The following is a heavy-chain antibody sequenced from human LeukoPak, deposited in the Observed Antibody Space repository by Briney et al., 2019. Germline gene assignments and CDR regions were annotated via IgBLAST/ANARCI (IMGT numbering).Heavy chain of an antibody. CDR2: ISYDGTNK. CDR3: AFGYCSSTSCYGDLLDV. V-gene: IGHV3-30-3*01. D-gene: IGHD2-2*03. Sequence: GGSLRLSCAASGFTFSSYAMNWVRQAPGKGLEWVAVISYDGTNKYYADSVKGRFTISRDNSKNTLYLQMNSLRAEDTAVYYCAFGYCSSTSCYGDLLDVWGQGTTVTVSS. J-gene: IGHJ6*02. CDR1: GFTFSSYA.